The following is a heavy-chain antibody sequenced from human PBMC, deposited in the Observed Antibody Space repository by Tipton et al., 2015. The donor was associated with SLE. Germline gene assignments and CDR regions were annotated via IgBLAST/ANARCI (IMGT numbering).Heavy chain of an antibody. CDR2: T. J-gene: IGHJ4*02. CDR3: ARAPAPSGYIFDS. Sequence: TSYNPSLKGRATISVDTSKKQFSLKLTSVTAADTAVYYCARAPAPSGYIFDSWGQGALVTASS. D-gene: IGHD5-12*01. V-gene: IGHV4-59*01.